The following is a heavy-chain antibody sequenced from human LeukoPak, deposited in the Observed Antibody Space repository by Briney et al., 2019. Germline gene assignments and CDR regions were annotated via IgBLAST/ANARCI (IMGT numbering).Heavy chain of an antibody. V-gene: IGHV3-23*01. Sequence: PGGSLRLSCAASGFTFNNYAMTWVRQAPGKGLEWVSATTVGGGTTYYADSVRGRFTISRDNSKNTLYLQMNSLRAEDTAIYYCAKEDHRGSDPPWFDPWGQGTLVTVSS. CDR3: AKEDHRGSDPPWFDP. CDR2: TTVGGGTT. CDR1: GFTFNNYA. J-gene: IGHJ5*02. D-gene: IGHD3-10*01.